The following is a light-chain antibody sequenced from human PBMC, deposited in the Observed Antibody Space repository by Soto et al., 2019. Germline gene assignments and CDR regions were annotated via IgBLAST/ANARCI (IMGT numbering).Light chain of an antibody. Sequence: QSVLTQPPSESGAPGQRVTISCTGSSSNIGAGYDVHWYQQLPGTAPKLLIYANNNRPSGVPDRFSGSKSGTSASLAITGLQAEDEADYYCQSYDSSLSGSEVFGGGTKLTVL. CDR1: SSNIGAGYD. J-gene: IGLJ3*02. CDR3: QSYDSSLSGSEV. V-gene: IGLV1-40*01. CDR2: ANN.